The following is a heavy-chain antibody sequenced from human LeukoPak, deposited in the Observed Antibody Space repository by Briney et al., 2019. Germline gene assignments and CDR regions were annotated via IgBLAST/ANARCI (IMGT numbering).Heavy chain of an antibody. V-gene: IGHV4-59*11. CDR3: ARQENYYYYMDV. CDR1: GGSISSHY. J-gene: IGHJ6*03. CDR2: IYYSGST. Sequence: SETLSLTCTVSGGSISSHYWSWIRQPPGKGLEWIGYIYYSGSTNHNPSLKSRVTISVDTSKNQFSLKLSSVTAADTAVYYCARQENYYYYMDVWGKGTTVTVSS.